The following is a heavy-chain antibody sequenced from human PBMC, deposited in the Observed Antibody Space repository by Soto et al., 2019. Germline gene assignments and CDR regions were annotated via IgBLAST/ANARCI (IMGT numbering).Heavy chain of an antibody. Sequence: GGSLRLSCAASGFTFSSYSMNWVRQAPGKGLEWVSYISSSSSTIYYAGSVKGRFTISRDNSKNTLYLQMNSLRAEDTAVYYCAKDDPQYCISTSCYGYYYYGMDVWGQGTTVTV. D-gene: IGHD2-2*01. CDR1: GFTFSSYS. V-gene: IGHV3-48*01. CDR2: ISSSSSTI. J-gene: IGHJ6*02. CDR3: AKDDPQYCISTSCYGYYYYGMDV.